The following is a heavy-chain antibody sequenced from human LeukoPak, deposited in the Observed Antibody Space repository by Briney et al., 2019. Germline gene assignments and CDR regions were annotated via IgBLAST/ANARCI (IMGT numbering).Heavy chain of an antibody. CDR1: VGTFSSYA. J-gene: IGHJ4*02. CDR2: IIPILGIA. CDR3: ARVGTVTTGAPYYFDY. D-gene: IGHD4-17*01. Sequence: SVKVSCKASVGTFSSYAISWVRQAPGQGLEWMGRIIPILGIANYAQKFQGRVTITADKSTSTAYMELSSLRSEDTAVYYCARVGTVTTGAPYYFDYWGQGTLVTVSS. V-gene: IGHV1-69*04.